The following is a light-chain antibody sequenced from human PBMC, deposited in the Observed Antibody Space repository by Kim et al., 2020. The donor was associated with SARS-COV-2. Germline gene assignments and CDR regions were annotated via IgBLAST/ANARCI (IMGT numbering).Light chain of an antibody. Sequence: QSVLTQPPSVSAAPGQKVTISCSGSNSNIGNSYVCWYQQLPGTAPILLIYDNNKRPSGIPDRFSGSKSGTSATLTITGLQTGDEADYYCGTWDSSLSGVFGGGTQLTVL. CDR2: DNN. CDR1: NSNIGNSY. J-gene: IGLJ3*02. CDR3: GTWDSSLSGV. V-gene: IGLV1-51*01.